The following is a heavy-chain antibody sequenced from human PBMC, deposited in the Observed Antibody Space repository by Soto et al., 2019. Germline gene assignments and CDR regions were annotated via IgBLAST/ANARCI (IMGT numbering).Heavy chain of an antibody. J-gene: IGHJ4*02. V-gene: IGHV3-7*01. CDR2: IAHDGSEK. Sequence: PGGSLRLSCAVSGFTFSSYWMSWVRQAPGGGLEWVATIAHDGSEKFYVDSVKGRFTISRDNTKNSLYLQMNSLRVEDTAVFYCAQDTYYHDTSGYSTLDYWGQGA. D-gene: IGHD3-22*01. CDR1: GFTFSSYW. CDR3: AQDTYYHDTSGYSTLDY.